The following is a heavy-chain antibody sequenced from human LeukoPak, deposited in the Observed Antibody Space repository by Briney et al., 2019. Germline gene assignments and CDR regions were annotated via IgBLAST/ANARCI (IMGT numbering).Heavy chain of an antibody. Sequence: PSETLSLTCTVSGGSISSYYWSWIRQPAGKGLEWIGRIYTSGSTNYNPSLKSRVTMSVDTSKNQFSLKLSSVTAADTAVYYCAREVPDIVVVPALYYYYYMDVWGKGTTVTVSS. CDR1: GGSISSYY. D-gene: IGHD2-2*01. J-gene: IGHJ6*03. V-gene: IGHV4-4*07. CDR3: AREVPDIVVVPALYYYYYMDV. CDR2: IYTSGST.